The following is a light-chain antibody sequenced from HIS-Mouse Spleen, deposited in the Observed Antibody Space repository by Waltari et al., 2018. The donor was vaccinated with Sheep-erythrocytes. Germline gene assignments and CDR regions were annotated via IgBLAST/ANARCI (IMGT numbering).Light chain of an antibody. J-gene: IGKJ3*01. V-gene: IGKV1-9*01. CDR1: QGISSY. CDR2: GAS. CDR3: QQLNRYPSA. Sequence: DIQLTQSPSFLSASVVDRVTITCRASQGISSYLAWYQQKPGKAPKLLIYGASTLQSGGPSRFSGSGSGTEFTLTICSLQPEDFATYYCQQLNRYPSAFGPGTKVDIK.